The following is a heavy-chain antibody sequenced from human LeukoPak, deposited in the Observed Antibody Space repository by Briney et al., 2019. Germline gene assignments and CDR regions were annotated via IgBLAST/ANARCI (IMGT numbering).Heavy chain of an antibody. V-gene: IGHV4-39*07. Sequence: SETLSLTCTVSGGSISSRSYYWGWIRQPPGKGLEWIGEINHSGSTNYNPSLKSRVTISVDTSKNQFSLKLSSVTAADTAVYYCARYRVTRWLHPSSYNWFDPWGQGTLVTVSS. CDR3: ARYRVTRWLHPSSYNWFDP. J-gene: IGHJ5*02. D-gene: IGHD5-24*01. CDR2: INHSGST. CDR1: GGSISSRSYY.